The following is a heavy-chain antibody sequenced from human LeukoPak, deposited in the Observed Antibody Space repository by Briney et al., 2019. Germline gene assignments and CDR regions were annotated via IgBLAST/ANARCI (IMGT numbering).Heavy chain of an antibody. CDR1: GGSFSGYY. Sequence: SETLSLTCAVYGGSFSGYYWSWIRQPPGKGLEWIGEVNHNRSTNYNPSFKSRVTIPVDTSKNQFSLKLSSVTAADTAIYYCARGLGGRNRQTYYYYYMDVWGRGTTVTVSS. CDR2: VNHNRST. D-gene: IGHD3-16*01. V-gene: IGHV4-34*01. CDR3: ARGLGGRNRQTYYYYYMDV. J-gene: IGHJ6*03.